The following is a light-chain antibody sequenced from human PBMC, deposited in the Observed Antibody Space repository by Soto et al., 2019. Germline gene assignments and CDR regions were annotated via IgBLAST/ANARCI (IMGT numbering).Light chain of an antibody. J-gene: IGKJ1*01. CDR2: DAS. V-gene: IGKV3-20*01. CDR1: QSISNY. CDR3: QQYGSSGT. Sequence: IMLTQSTATLSLSPGERATLSCRASQSISNYLAWFQQKPGQAPRLLMYDASNRATGIPDRFSGSGSGTDFTLTISRLEPEDFAVYYCQQYGSSGTFGQGTKVDIK.